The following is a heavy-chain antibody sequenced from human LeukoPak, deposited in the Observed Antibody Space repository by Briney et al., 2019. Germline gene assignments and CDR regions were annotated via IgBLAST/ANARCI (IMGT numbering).Heavy chain of an antibody. CDR3: AREGISGSYGY. D-gene: IGHD1-26*01. V-gene: IGHV4-59*01. J-gene: IGHJ4*02. Sequence: KPSETLSLTCTVSGGSISSYYWSWIRQPPGKALEWIGYIYYSGSTNYNPSLKSRVTISVDTSKNQFSLKLSSVTAADTAVYYCAREGISGSYGYWGQGTLVTVSS. CDR2: IYYSGST. CDR1: GGSISSYY.